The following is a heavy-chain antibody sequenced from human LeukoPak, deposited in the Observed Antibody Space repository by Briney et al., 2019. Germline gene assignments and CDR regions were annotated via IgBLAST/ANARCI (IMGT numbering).Heavy chain of an antibody. CDR1: GFTFSSYG. D-gene: IGHD6-19*01. Sequence: TGRSLRLSCAASGFTFSSYGMHWVRQAPGKGLEWVAVISYDGFNPYYADSVKGRFTISRDNSKNTLWLQMNSLRAEDTAVYCCAKVKEMYSSGFYYFDYWGQGTLVTVSS. CDR3: AKVKEMYSSGFYYFDY. V-gene: IGHV3-30*18. CDR2: ISYDGFNP. J-gene: IGHJ4*02.